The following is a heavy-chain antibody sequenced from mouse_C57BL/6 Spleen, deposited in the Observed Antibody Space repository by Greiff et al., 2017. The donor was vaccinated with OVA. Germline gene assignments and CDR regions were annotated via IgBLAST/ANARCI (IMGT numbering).Heavy chain of an antibody. J-gene: IGHJ3*01. CDR2: ISCDDAK. CDR1: GFSLSTSGMG. D-gene: IGHD2-4*01. Sequence: QVTLKVSGPGILKSSQTLSLTCSFSGFSLSTSGMGVSWIRQPSGMGLEWLAHISCDDAKCYHPSLKRRLPISKDTSRNQIFRKITSVDTADTATYYCARYDYDGRFAYWGQGTLVTVSA. CDR3: ARYDYDGRFAY. V-gene: IGHV8-12*01.